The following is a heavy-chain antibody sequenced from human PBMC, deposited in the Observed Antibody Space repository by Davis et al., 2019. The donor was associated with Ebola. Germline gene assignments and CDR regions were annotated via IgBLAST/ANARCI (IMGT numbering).Heavy chain of an antibody. J-gene: IGHJ6*04. CDR3: TSSDSSLP. CDR1: GFTFTTYS. CDR2: ISSDSDYI. D-gene: IGHD6-6*01. Sequence: GESLKISCAVSGFTFTTYSMSWVRQAPGKALEWVSSISSDSDYIHYADSAKGRFTISRDNAKNSLYLQMNRLKTEDPAVYYCTSSDSSLPWGKGTTVTVSS. V-gene: IGHV3-21*04.